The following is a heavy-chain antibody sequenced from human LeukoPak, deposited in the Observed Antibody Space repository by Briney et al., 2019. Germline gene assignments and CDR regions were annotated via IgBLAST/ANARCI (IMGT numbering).Heavy chain of an antibody. D-gene: IGHD5-24*01. CDR3: AKEGRSLQTY. CDR2: IKEDETET. J-gene: IGHJ4*02. V-gene: IGHV3-7*03. CDR1: GFTFSSSA. Sequence: TGGSLRLSCAASGFTFSSSAMSWVRQAPGKGLEWVANIKEDETETYYVDSVKGRFTISRDNAKNSLYLQMNSLRVEDTAVYYCAKEGRSLQTYWGQGTLVTVSS.